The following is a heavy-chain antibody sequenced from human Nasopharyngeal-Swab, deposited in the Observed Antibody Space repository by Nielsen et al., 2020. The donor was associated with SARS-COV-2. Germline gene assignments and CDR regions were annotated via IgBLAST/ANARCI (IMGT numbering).Heavy chain of an antibody. CDR3: ARVSSSGWDRGYFDY. J-gene: IGHJ4*02. V-gene: IGHV3-21*01. D-gene: IGHD6-19*01. CDR2: ISSSSSYI. Sequence: GESLKISCAASGFTFSSYSMNWVRQAPGKGLEWVSSISSSSSYIYYADSVKGRFTISRDNAKNSLYPQMNSLRAEDTAVYYCARVSSSGWDRGYFDYWGQGTLVTVSS. CDR1: GFTFSSYS.